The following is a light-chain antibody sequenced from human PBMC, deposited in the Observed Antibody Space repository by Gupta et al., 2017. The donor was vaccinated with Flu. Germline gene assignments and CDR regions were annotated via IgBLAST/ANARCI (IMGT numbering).Light chain of an antibody. Sequence: PGTLSLSPGDRATLSCRASQSVSNNYLEWYQQKRGQAPRLIIHGASSRATGITDRFSGSGSGRDFTLTSSRREHEDFAVYYWQQDSSSLTFGGGTKVEIK. J-gene: IGKJ4*01. CDR1: QSVSNNY. V-gene: IGKV3-20*01. CDR2: GAS. CDR3: QQDSSSLT.